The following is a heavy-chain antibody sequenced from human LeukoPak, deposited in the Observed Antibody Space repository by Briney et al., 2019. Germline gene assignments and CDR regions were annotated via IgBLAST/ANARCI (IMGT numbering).Heavy chain of an antibody. CDR2: ISYDGSNK. Sequence: PGGSLRLSCAASGLTFSSHWMHWVRQAPGKGLEWVAVISYDGSNKYYADSVKGRFTISRDNSKNTLYLQMNSLRAEDTAVYYCAKDELLLREIYYFDYWGQETLVTVSS. J-gene: IGHJ4*02. V-gene: IGHV3-30*18. D-gene: IGHD2-15*01. CDR1: GLTFSSHW. CDR3: AKDELLLREIYYFDY.